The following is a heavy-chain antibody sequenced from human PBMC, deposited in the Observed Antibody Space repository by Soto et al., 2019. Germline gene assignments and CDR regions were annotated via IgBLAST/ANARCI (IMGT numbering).Heavy chain of an antibody. D-gene: IGHD2-2*01. CDR1: GGTFSSYT. CDR2: IIPILGIA. Sequence: QVQLVQSGAEVKKPGSSVKVSCKASGGTFSSYTISWVRQAPGQGLEWMGRIIPILGIANYAQKFQGRVTITQYKSTSTAYMELSSLRSEDTAVYYCARGIRGCSSTSCRYYYGMDVWGQGTTVTVSS. J-gene: IGHJ6*02. CDR3: ARGIRGCSSTSCRYYYGMDV. V-gene: IGHV1-69*02.